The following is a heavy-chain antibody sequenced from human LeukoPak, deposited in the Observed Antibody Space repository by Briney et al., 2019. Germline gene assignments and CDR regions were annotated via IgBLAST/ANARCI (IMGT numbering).Heavy chain of an antibody. V-gene: IGHV5-51*01. J-gene: IGHJ4*02. CDR3: ATRRAVAGKYYFDY. CDR1: GYTFTTYW. Sequence: GESLKISCKGSGYTFTTYWIGWVRQMPGKGLEWMGVIYPGDSQTIYIPSFQGQVTISADKSISTAYLRWSILKASDTAIYYCATRRAVAGKYYFDYWGRGTLVTVSS. D-gene: IGHD6-13*01. CDR2: IYPGDSQT.